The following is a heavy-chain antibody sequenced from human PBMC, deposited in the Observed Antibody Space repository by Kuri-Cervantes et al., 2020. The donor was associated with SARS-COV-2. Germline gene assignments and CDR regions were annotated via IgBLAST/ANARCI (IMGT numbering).Heavy chain of an antibody. V-gene: IGHV3-48*04. J-gene: IGHJ3*02. D-gene: IGHD3-22*01. Sequence: GGSLKLPCAGPGCTLRSYSLNWVRQAPGQGLGWVSYISSSGSTIYYADPVKGRFTISRDNAKNSLYLQMNSLRAEDTAVYYCARDDYWESVTMIVIVRERPGAFDIWGQGTMVTVSS. CDR2: ISSSGSTI. CDR3: ARDDYWESVTMIVIVRERPGAFDI. CDR1: GCTLRSYS.